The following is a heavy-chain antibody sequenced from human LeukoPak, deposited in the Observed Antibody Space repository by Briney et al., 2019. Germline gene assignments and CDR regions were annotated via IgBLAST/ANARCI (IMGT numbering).Heavy chain of an antibody. D-gene: IGHD6-13*01. CDR1: GFTVSSNY. CDR3: ARGGIAARSGMGSYYYMDV. V-gene: IGHV3-53*01. Sequence: GGSLRLSCAASGFTVSSNYMSWVRQAPGKGLEWVSGIYSGGSTYYADSVKGRFTISRDNSKNTLYLQMNSLRAEDTAVYYCARGGIAARSGMGSYYYMDVWGKGTTVTVSS. J-gene: IGHJ6*03. CDR2: IYSGGST.